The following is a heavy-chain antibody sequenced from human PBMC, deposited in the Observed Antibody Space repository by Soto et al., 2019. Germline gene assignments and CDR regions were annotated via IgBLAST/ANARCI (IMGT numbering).Heavy chain of an antibody. V-gene: IGHV5-10-1*01. CDR1: GYSFTSYW. Sequence: GESLKISCKGSGYSFTSYWISWVRQMPGKGLGWMGRIDPSDSYTNYSPSFQGHVTISADKSISTAYLQWSSLKASDTAMYYCASGGSGTVTSFPLYYYYYGMDVWGQGTTVTVSS. CDR2: IDPSDSYT. D-gene: IGHD4-17*01. J-gene: IGHJ6*02. CDR3: ASGGSGTVTSFPLYYYYYGMDV.